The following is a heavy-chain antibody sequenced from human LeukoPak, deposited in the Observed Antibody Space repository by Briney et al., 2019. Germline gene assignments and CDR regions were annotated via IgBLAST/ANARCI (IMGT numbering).Heavy chain of an antibody. D-gene: IGHD6-19*01. CDR2: INHSGST. V-gene: IGHV4-34*01. CDR3: ARGRFLAVAASLRSWFDP. J-gene: IGHJ5*02. CDR1: GGSFSGYY. Sequence: SETLSLTCAVYGGSFSGYYWSWIRQPPGKGLEWIGEINHSGSTNYNPSLKSRVTISVDTSKNQFSLKLSSVTAADTAVYYCARGRFLAVAASLRSWFDPWGQGTLVTVSS.